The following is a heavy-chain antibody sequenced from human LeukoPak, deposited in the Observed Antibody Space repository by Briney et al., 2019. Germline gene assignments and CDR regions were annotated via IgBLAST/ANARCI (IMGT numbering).Heavy chain of an antibody. CDR2: IQSDGSYK. V-gene: IGHV3-30*02. CDR1: GFTFSSSV. CDR3: ATHCSGTTCPRDY. Sequence: GGSLRLSCAASGFTFSSSVMHWVRQAPGKGLGCVAFIQSDGSYKHYSDSVKGRFTISRDNSKNTLYLEMNSLRVVDTGAYYCATHCSGTTCPRDYWGQGTLVTVSS. J-gene: IGHJ4*02. D-gene: IGHD2-2*01.